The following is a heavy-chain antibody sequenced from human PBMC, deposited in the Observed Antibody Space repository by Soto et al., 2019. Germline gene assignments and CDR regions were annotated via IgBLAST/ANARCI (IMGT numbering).Heavy chain of an antibody. D-gene: IGHD3-10*01. J-gene: IGHJ3*02. CDR1: GFTFSSYA. Sequence: GGSLRLSCAASGFTFSSYAMSWVRQAPGKGLEWVSAISGSGGITYYADSVKGRFTISRDNSKNTLYLQMNSLRAEDTAVYYCAKGGSGSYSTPPDAFDIWGQGTMVTVSS. CDR3: AKGGSGSYSTPPDAFDI. CDR2: ISGSGGIT. V-gene: IGHV3-23*01.